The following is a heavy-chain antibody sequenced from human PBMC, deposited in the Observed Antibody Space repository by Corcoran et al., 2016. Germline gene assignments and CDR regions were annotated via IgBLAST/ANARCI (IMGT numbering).Heavy chain of an antibody. D-gene: IGHD2-15*01. CDR3: ARVPSQWSSHRGMDV. J-gene: IGHJ6*02. CDR2: MNPNSGNT. CDR1: GYTFTSYD. V-gene: IGHV1-8*01. Sequence: QVQLVQSGAEVKKPGASVKVSCKASGYTFTSYDINWVRQATGQGLEWMGWMNPNSGNTAYAQKFQGRVTMTRNTSISTAYMELRSLRSEDTAVDYCARVPSQWSSHRGMDVWGQGTTVTVSS.